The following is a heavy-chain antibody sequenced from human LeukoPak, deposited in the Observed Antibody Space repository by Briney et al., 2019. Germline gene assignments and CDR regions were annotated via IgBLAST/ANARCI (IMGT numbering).Heavy chain of an antibody. D-gene: IGHD3-22*01. V-gene: IGHV4-34*01. CDR2: INDSGRT. Sequence: PSETLSLTCAVYGESFSGYYWTWIRQPPGKGLEWIGEINDSGRTSCNPSLKSRVTISVDTSKNQFSLKLRSVAAADTAVYYCASYYHDSSGYYQYYFDSWGQGTLVTVSS. CDR3: ASYYHDSSGYYQYYFDS. CDR1: GESFSGYY. J-gene: IGHJ4*02.